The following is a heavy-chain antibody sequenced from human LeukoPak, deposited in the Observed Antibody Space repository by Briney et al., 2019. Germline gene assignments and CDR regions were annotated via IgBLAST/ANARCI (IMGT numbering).Heavy chain of an antibody. D-gene: IGHD2-15*01. V-gene: IGHV4-39*07. CDR2: IYYSGST. CDR3: ARGISDYCSGGSCYSPADAFDI. J-gene: IGHJ3*02. CDR1: GGSISSSSYY. Sequence: PSETLSLTCTVSGGSISSSSYYWGWIRQPPGKGLEWIGSIYYSGSTYYNPSLKSRVTISVDTSKNQFSLKLSSVTAADTAVYYCARGISDYCSGGSCYSPADAFDIWGQGTMVTVSS.